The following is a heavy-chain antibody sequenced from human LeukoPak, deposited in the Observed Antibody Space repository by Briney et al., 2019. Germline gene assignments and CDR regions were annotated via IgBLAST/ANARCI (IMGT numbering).Heavy chain of an antibody. Sequence: PSETLSLTCAVYGGSFSAYYWTWIRQPPGKGLEWIGEINHSGSINYNPSLKSRVTISVDTSKNQFSVKLSSVTAADTAVYYCARSIRGYSSGWYYFDYWGQGTLITVSS. J-gene: IGHJ4*02. CDR1: GGSFSAYY. CDR2: INHSGSI. D-gene: IGHD6-19*01. CDR3: ARSIRGYSSGWYYFDY. V-gene: IGHV4-34*01.